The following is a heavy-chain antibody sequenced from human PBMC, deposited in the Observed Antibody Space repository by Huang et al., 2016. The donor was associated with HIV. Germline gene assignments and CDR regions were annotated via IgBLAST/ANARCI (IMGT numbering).Heavy chain of an antibody. CDR2: IYSDEST. Sequence: EVQLVESGGGLIQPGGSLSLSCAASGFTVSSNYMSWVRQAPGKGLEWGAVIYSDESTYFADSVKGRFTISRDNSKNTLYLQMNSLRAEDTAVYYCAAQWELRGGVDFWGQGTLVTVSS. J-gene: IGHJ4*02. D-gene: IGHD1-26*01. CDR3: AAQWELRGGVDF. V-gene: IGHV3-53*01. CDR1: GFTVSSNY.